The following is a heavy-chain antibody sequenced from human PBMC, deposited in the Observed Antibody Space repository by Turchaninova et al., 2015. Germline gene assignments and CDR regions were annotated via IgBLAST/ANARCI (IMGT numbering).Heavy chain of an antibody. J-gene: IGHJ2*01. Sequence: EVQLVESGGGLVKPGGSLRLSWAASGFTFHIYPLMWVRRAPGKGLGWASAILSDPKQVHYTDTLRGRFTISRDNAKNSVYLQMDSLRAEDTAIYYGAGRYEGYYDLWGRGTLVIVSS. V-gene: IGHV3-21*01. CDR1: GFTFHIYP. D-gene: IGHD5-12*01. CDR2: ILSDPKQV. CDR3: AGRYEGYYDL.